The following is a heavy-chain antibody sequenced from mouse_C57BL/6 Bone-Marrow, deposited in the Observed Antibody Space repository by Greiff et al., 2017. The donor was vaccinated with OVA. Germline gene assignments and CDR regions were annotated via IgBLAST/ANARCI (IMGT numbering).Heavy chain of an antibody. CDR2: ISNLAYSI. Sequence: EVKLVESGGGLVQPGGSLKLSCAASGFTFSDYGMAWVRQAPRKGPAWVAFISNLAYSIYYADTVTGRFTISRENAKNTLYLEMSSLRSEDTAMYYCARHRGDWYFDVWGTGTTVTVSS. J-gene: IGHJ1*03. D-gene: IGHD3-3*01. CDR3: ARHRGDWYFDV. V-gene: IGHV5-15*01. CDR1: GFTFSDYG.